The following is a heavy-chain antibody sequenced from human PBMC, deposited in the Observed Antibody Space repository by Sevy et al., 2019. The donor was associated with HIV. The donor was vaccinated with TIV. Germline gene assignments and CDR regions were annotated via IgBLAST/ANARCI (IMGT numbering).Heavy chain of an antibody. CDR2: IRNKTYGEKR. Sequence: GGSLRLSCRGSGFNFGDYIMSWFRQAPGKGLDWVGFIRNKTYGEKREYAASVKGRVTISRDDSKGIAYLQMNSLKTEDTARYYCTRAMYYYDSGSYYGMDVWGQGTTVTVSS. CDR1: GFNFGDYI. D-gene: IGHD3-10*01. CDR3: TRAMYYYDSGSYYGMDV. J-gene: IGHJ6*02. V-gene: IGHV3-49*03.